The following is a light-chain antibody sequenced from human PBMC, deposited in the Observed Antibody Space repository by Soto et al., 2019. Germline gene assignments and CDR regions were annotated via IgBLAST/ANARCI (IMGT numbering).Light chain of an antibody. CDR2: SAS. CDR1: QSVGTN. J-gene: IGKJ4*01. Sequence: IVMTQSPAALSLSPGERATLSCRASQSVGTNLAWYQQQPGQAPRPLIYSASARATDVPARFSGSGSGTEFTLTISSLQSEDFAVYYCKQYRDSATITFGGGTKVDIK. V-gene: IGKV3-15*01. CDR3: KQYRDSATIT.